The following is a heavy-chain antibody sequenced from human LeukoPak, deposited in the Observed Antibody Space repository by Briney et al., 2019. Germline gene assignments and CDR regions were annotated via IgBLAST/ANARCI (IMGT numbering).Heavy chain of an antibody. CDR3: VTGSGKSYYDFWSCQIYYYYYYMDV. CDR2: MNPNSGNT. Sequence: GASVKVSCKASGYTFTSYDINWVRQATGQGLEWMGWMNPNSGNTGYAQKFQGRVTMTRNTSISTAYMELSSLRSEDTAVYYCVTGSGKSYYDFWSCQIYYYYYYMDVWGKGTTVTVSS. D-gene: IGHD3-3*01. V-gene: IGHV1-8*01. CDR1: GYTFTSYD. J-gene: IGHJ6*03.